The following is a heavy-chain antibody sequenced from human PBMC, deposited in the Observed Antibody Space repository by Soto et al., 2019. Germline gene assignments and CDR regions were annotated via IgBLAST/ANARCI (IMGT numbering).Heavy chain of an antibody. CDR2: ISSSSSTI. CDR3: ARGGYSGYDFDL. Sequence: GGSLRLSCAASGFTFSRYSMNWVRQAPGKGLEWVSYISSSSSTIYYAAPVKGRFTISRDNARNSLYLQMNSLRAEDTAVYYCARGGYSGYDFDLWGKGTLVTVSS. V-gene: IGHV3-48*01. D-gene: IGHD5-12*01. J-gene: IGHJ4*02. CDR1: GFTFSRYS.